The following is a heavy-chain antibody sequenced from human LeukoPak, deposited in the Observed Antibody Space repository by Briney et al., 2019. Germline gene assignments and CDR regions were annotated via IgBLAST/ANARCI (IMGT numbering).Heavy chain of an antibody. CDR2: IYSGGTT. CDR1: GSNVTTNY. CDR3: ARGRRDGYNLGY. V-gene: IGHV3-53*01. J-gene: IGHJ4*02. D-gene: IGHD5-24*01. Sequence: PGGSLRLSCAASGSNVTTNYMSWVRQAPGKGLEWVSVIYSGGTTYYADSVKGRFTISRDISKNTLSLQMNSLRAEDTAVYYCARGRRDGYNLGYWGQGTLVAVSS.